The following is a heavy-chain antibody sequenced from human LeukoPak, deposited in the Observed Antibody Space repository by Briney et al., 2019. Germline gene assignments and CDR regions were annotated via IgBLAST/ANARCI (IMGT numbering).Heavy chain of an antibody. CDR3: AIHHSGYGHFDY. V-gene: IGHV1-69*13. CDR1: GYTFTSYG. J-gene: IGHJ4*02. Sequence: SVKVSCKASGYTFTSYGISWVRQAPGQGLEWMGGIIPIFGTANYAQKFQGRVTITADESTSTAYMELSSLRSEDTAVYYCAIHHSGYGHFDYWGQGTLVTVSS. D-gene: IGHD5-12*01. CDR2: IIPIFGTA.